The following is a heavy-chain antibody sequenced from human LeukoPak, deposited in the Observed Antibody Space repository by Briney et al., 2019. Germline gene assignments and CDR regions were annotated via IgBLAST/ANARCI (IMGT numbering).Heavy chain of an antibody. Sequence: GGSLRLSCVGSGFTFSSYWMHSVRQAPGKGRVWVSRINSDGTSTNYADSVKGRFTFSRDNNKNSLFRQLNMLRGEDMAVYYRARGSEGFGGYRNAFDTWGQGTMVTVSS. D-gene: IGHD3-16*01. CDR1: GFTFSSYW. CDR3: ARGSEGFGGYRNAFDT. J-gene: IGHJ3*02. CDR2: INSDGTST. V-gene: IGHV3-74*01.